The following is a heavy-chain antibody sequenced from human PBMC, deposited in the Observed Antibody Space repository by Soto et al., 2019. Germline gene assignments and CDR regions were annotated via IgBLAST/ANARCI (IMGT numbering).Heavy chain of an antibody. Sequence: GRSLRLSGTASGLTFSSYGMNWVRQAPGKGLEWISYISSGDSSIYYADSVKGRFTISRDNAKNSLYLQMNSLRAEDTAVYYCARDSTVVTATVAYFDYWRQGALVTVSS. D-gene: IGHD2-15*01. J-gene: IGHJ4*02. CDR1: GLTFSSYG. CDR3: ARDSTVVTATVAYFDY. CDR2: ISSGDSSI. V-gene: IGHV3-48*01.